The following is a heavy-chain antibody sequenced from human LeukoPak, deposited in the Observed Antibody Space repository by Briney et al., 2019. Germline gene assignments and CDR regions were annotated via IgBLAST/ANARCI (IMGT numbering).Heavy chain of an antibody. CDR1: GGSISSYY. V-gene: IGHV4-59*01. Sequence: SSETLSLTCTVSGGSISSYYWSWIRQPPGKGLEWIGYIYYSGSTNYNPSLKSRVTISVDTSKNQFSLKLSSVTAADTAVYYCASVRGDTTVANFDYWVQGTLVTVSS. D-gene: IGHD4-11*01. J-gene: IGHJ4*02. CDR2: IYYSGST. CDR3: ASVRGDTTVANFDY.